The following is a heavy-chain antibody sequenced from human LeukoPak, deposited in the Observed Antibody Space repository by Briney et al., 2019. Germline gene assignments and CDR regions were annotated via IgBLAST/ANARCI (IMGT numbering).Heavy chain of an antibody. CDR2: IYSGGRT. Sequence: GGSLRLSCAASGFTVSSNSMSWVRQAPGKGLEWASVIYSGGRTYHADSVKGRFTISRDNSKNTLYLQMNSLRAEDTAVYYCARDVGWNYFDYWGQGTLVTVSS. V-gene: IGHV3-66*01. J-gene: IGHJ4*02. CDR3: ARDVGWNYFDY. D-gene: IGHD6-19*01. CDR1: GFTVSSNS.